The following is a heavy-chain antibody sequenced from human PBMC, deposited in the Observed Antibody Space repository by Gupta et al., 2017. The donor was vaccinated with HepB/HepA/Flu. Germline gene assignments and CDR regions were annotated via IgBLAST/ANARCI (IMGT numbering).Heavy chain of an antibody. CDR3: APAWFASNWLDP. Sequence: QFTLKESGHVLVKPTETLTLTCTVSGSGFSSAKMGVGWIRQPPGKPLEWLAHIFSDDEESYSPSLRNRLTVSKDTSKSQVVLTMTNMDPVDTATYFCAPAWFASNWLDPWGQGILVTVSS. J-gene: IGHJ5*02. V-gene: IGHV2-26*01. CDR1: GSGFSSAKMG. D-gene: IGHD3-10*01. CDR2: IFSDDEE.